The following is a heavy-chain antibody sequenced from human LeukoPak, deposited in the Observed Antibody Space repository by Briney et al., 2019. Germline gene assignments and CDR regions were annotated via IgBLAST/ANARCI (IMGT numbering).Heavy chain of an antibody. CDR1: GFTFSSYS. CDR3: ARIEIAAAGSVYFDY. Sequence: GGSLRLSCAASGFTFSSYSMNWVRQAPGKGLEGVSSISSSSSYIYYADSVKGRFTISRDNAKNSLYLQMNSLRAEDTAVYYCARIEIAAAGSVYFDYWGQGTLVTVSS. V-gene: IGHV3-21*01. J-gene: IGHJ4*02. CDR2: ISSSSSYI. D-gene: IGHD6-13*01.